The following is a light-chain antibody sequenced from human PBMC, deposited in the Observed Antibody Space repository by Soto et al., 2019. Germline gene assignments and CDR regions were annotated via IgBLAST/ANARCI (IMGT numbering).Light chain of an antibody. Sequence: QPVLTQPPSVSGAPGQRVTISCTGSSSNIGAGYDVHWYQQLPGTAPKLLIYGNSNRPSGVPDRFSGSKSGTSASLAITGFQAEDEADYYCQSYDSSLSGYVVFGGGTRLTVL. CDR1: SSNIGAGYD. J-gene: IGLJ2*01. CDR3: QSYDSSLSGYVV. V-gene: IGLV1-40*01. CDR2: GNS.